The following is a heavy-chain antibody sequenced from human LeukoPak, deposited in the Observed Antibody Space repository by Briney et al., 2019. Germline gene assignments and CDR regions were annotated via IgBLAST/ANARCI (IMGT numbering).Heavy chain of an antibody. CDR1: GGSISSGSYY. Sequence: SETLSLTCTVSGGSISSGSYYWSWIRQPAGKGLEWIGRIYTSGSTNYNPSLKSRVTISVDTSKNQFSLKLSSVTAADTAVYYRARDKTSYYYYYYMDVWGKGTTVTVSS. V-gene: IGHV4-61*02. CDR2: IYTSGST. J-gene: IGHJ6*03. D-gene: IGHD2-2*01. CDR3: ARDKTSYYYYYYMDV.